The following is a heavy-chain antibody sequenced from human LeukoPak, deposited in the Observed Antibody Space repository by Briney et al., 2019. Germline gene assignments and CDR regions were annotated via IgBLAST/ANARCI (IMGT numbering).Heavy chain of an antibody. J-gene: IGHJ4*02. CDR2: ISGSGGST. D-gene: IGHD1-26*01. CDR3: AKDLPFIIVGATLRGYFDY. Sequence: GGSLRLSCAASGFTFSNYGMSWVRQAPGKGLEWVSAISGSGGSTNYADSVKGRFTISRDNSKNTLYLQMNSLRAEDTAVYYCAKDLPFIIVGATLRGYFDYWGQGTLVTVSS. CDR1: GFTFSNYG. V-gene: IGHV3-23*01.